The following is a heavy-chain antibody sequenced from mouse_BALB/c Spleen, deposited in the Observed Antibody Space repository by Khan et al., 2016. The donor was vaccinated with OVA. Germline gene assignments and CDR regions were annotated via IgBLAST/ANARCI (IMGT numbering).Heavy chain of an antibody. J-gene: IGHJ3*01. D-gene: IGHD4-1*01. V-gene: IGHV1S136*01. CDR3: ARVASNWDFSFAG. CDR2: INPDNDGI. Sequence: VRLQQSGPDLVKRGASVKMSCKASGYTFTNYVMHWVKQKLGQGQEWIGHINPDNDGIRYNEKFKGKATLTSDKSSSTAYMELSSLTSEDSSVYYCARVASNWDFSFAGWGQGPQVTISA. CDR1: GYTFTNYV.